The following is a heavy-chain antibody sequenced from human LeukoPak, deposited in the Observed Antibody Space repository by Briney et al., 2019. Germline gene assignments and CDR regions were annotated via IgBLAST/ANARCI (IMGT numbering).Heavy chain of an antibody. CDR2: INHSGST. V-gene: IGHV4-34*01. D-gene: IGHD3-10*01. CDR3: ARVDYYGSGSYYKVEAPESKRVRRPYGMDV. J-gene: IGHJ6*02. CDR1: GGSFSGYY. Sequence: PSETLSLTCAVYGGSFSGYYWSWIRQPPGKGLEWIGEINHSGSTNYNPSLKSRVTISVDTSKNQFSLKLSSVTAADTAVYYCARVDYYGSGSYYKVEAPESKRVRRPYGMDVWGQGTTVTVSS.